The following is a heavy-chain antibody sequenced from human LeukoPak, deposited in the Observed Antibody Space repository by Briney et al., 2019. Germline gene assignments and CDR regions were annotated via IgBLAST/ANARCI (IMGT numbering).Heavy chain of an antibody. D-gene: IGHD3-3*01. CDR1: GFTFSSYS. Sequence: GGSLRLSCAASGFTFSSYSMNWVRQAPGKGLEWVSSISSSSSYIYYADSVKGRFTISSDNAKNSLYLQMNSLRAEDTAVYYCAREIPFYDFWSGYKNWFDPWGQGTLVTVSS. J-gene: IGHJ5*02. CDR3: AREIPFYDFWSGYKNWFDP. CDR2: ISSSSSYI. V-gene: IGHV3-21*01.